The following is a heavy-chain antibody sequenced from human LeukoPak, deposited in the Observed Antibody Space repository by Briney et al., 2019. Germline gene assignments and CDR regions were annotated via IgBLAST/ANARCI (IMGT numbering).Heavy chain of an antibody. CDR1: GGSISSYY. V-gene: IGHV4-59*08. D-gene: IGHD1-7*01. Sequence: SQTLSLTCTVSGGSISSYYWSWIRQPPGKGLEWVGYIYYSGSTNYNPSLKSRVTISVDTSKNQFSLKLSSLTAADTAVYYCARRRNYGNPYFDYWAQGTLVTVSS. CDR2: IYYSGST. J-gene: IGHJ4*02. CDR3: ARRRNYGNPYFDY.